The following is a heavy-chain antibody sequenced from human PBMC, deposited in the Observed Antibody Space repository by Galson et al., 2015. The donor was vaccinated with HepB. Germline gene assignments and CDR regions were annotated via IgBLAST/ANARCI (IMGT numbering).Heavy chain of an antibody. D-gene: IGHD2-21*02. J-gene: IGHJ4*02. CDR2: ISAYNGNT. CDR3: ARDLQEGPCGGDCYYETLDY. Sequence: SVKVSCKASGYTFTSYGISWVRQAPGQGLEWMGWISAYNGNTNYAQKLQGRVTMTTDTSTSTAYMELRSLRSDDTAVYYCARDLQEGPCGGDCYYETLDYWGQGTLVTVSS. CDR1: GYTFTSYG. V-gene: IGHV1-18*04.